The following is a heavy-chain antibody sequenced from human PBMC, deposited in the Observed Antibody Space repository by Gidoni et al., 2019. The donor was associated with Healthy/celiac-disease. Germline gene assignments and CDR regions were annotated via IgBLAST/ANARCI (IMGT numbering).Heavy chain of an antibody. D-gene: IGHD3-10*01. J-gene: IGHJ3*02. CDR2: ISWNSGSI. Sequence: EVQLVESGGGLVQPGSSLRLSCAASGFTFDDYAMHWVRQAPGKGLEWVSGISWNSGSIGYADSVKGRFTISRDNAKNSLYLQMNSLRAEDTALYYCAKDMGPFHGSGKDDAFDIWGQGTMVTVSS. V-gene: IGHV3-9*01. CDR3: AKDMGPFHGSGKDDAFDI. CDR1: GFTFDDYA.